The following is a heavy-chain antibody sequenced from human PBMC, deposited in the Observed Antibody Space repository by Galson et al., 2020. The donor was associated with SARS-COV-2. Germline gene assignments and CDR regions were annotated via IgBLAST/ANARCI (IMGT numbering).Heavy chain of an antibody. CDR1: GYTLTELS. CDR3: ATAFAVNYYYYMDV. V-gene: IGHV1-24*01. Sequence: ASVKVSCKVSGYTLTELSMHWVRQAPGKGLEWMGGFDPEDGETIYAQKFQGRVTMTEDTSTDTAYMELSSLRSEDTAMYYCATAFAVNYYYYMDVWGKGTTVTVSS. J-gene: IGHJ6*03. CDR2: FDPEDGET.